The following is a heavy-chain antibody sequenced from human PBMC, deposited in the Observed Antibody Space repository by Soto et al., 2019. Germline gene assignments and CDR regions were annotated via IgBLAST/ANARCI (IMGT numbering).Heavy chain of an antibody. CDR2: TYYSGST. V-gene: IGHV4-39*01. J-gene: IGHJ6*03. CDR1: GGSISSSSYY. CDR3: ASVIDYYYYMDV. Sequence: QLQLQESGPGLVKPSETLSLTCTVSGGSISSSSYYWGWIRQPPGKGLEWIGSTYYSGSTYYNPSLKRRVTISVDTSKNQFSLRLSSVTAADTAVYYCASVIDYYYYMDVWGKGTTVTVSS.